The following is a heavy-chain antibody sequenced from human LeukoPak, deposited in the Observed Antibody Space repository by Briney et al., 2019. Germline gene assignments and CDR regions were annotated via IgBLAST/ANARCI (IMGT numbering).Heavy chain of an antibody. Sequence: ASVKVSCKASGYTFTSYAMRWVRQAPGQRLEWMGWINAGNGNTKYSQNFQGRVTFTRDTSASTAYMELSGLRSEDTAVYYCARPIGYSSGGFDLWGRGTLVTVSS. CDR1: GYTFTSYA. V-gene: IGHV1-3*01. CDR3: ARPIGYSSGGFDL. CDR2: INAGNGNT. J-gene: IGHJ2*01. D-gene: IGHD6-19*01.